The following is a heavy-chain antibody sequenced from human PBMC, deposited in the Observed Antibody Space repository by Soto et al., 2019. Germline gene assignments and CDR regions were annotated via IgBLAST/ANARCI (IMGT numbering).Heavy chain of an antibody. CDR3: AREAAVEGMDV. D-gene: IGHD2-15*01. V-gene: IGHV4-31*03. CDR2: IYHSGNT. Sequence: QVQLQESGPGLVKPSQTLSLTCTVSGDSISSDVYYWSWIRQHPGKGLEWIGYIYHSGNTYYNPSLKSRVTISADTSKNQVSLKVSSVTAADTAVYYCAREAAVEGMDVWGQGTTVTFS. J-gene: IGHJ6*02. CDR1: GDSISSDVYY.